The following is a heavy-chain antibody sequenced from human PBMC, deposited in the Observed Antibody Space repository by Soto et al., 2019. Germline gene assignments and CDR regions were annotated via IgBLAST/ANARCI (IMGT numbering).Heavy chain of an antibody. J-gene: IGHJ4*02. CDR3: ARGPSYSGYVSDY. V-gene: IGHV4-34*01. CDR2: INHSGST. D-gene: IGHD5-12*01. Sequence: QVQLQQWGAGLLKPSETLSLTCAVYGGSFSGYYCSWIRQPPGKGLEWIGEINHSGSTNYNPSLKSRVTISVDTSKNQFSLKLSSVTAADTAVYYCARGPSYSGYVSDYWGQGTLVTVSS. CDR1: GGSFSGYY.